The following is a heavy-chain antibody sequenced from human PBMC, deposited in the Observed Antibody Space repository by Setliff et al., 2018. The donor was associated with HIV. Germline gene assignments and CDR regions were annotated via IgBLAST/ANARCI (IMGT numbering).Heavy chain of an antibody. Sequence: ASVKVSCKASATFTNVDIHWLRRATGQGLEWMGWMNPNSGVSGYGQKFQGRVTMTRDTSISTAYMELSSLTSEDTAVHYCARGKGVGGVIITGGLDVWGKGTTVPSPQ. CDR3: ARGKGVGGVIITGGLDV. CDR2: MNPNSGVS. CDR1: ATFTNVD. J-gene: IGHJ6*04. D-gene: IGHD3-10*01. V-gene: IGHV1-8*01.